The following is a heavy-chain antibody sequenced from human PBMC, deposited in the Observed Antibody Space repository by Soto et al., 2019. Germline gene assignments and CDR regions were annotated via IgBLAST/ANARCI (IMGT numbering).Heavy chain of an antibody. J-gene: IGHJ4*02. D-gene: IGHD3-16*02. V-gene: IGHV1-69*01. CDR1: GGTFSSYA. CDR2: FIPIFGTA. Sequence: QVQLVQSGAEVKKPGSSVKVSCKASGGTFSSYAISWVRQAPGQGLEWMGGFIPIFGTANYAQKFQGRVTITADESTSTAYMELSSLRSEDTAVYYCARAGGYYDYVWGSYPLNYWGQGTLVTVSS. CDR3: ARAGGYYDYVWGSYPLNY.